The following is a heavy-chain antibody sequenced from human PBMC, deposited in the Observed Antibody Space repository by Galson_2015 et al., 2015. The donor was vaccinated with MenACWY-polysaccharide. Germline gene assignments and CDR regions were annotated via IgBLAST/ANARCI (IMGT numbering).Heavy chain of an antibody. V-gene: IGHV3-49*03. Sequence: SLRLSCAASGFTFGDYAMSWFRQAPGKGLEWVGFIRSKAYGGTTEYAASVKGRFTISRDDSKSNAYLQMNSLKTEDTAVYYCTRHAHYDILTGYSMYFDYWGQGTLVTVSS. CDR2: IRSKAYGGTT. CDR3: TRHAHYDILTGYSMYFDY. CDR1: GFTFGDYA. D-gene: IGHD3-9*01. J-gene: IGHJ4*02.